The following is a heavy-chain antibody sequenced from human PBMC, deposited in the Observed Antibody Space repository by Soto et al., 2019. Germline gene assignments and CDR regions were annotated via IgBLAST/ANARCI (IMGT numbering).Heavy chain of an antibody. V-gene: IGHV4-31*03. Sequence: SETLSLTCTVSGDSISRNGYFWTWIRQHPGKGLEWIGYIYNSGSSYYNPSLKSRVIISVDTSKNHFSLNLTAVTAADTAVYYCARGTMLRGPGYYYDMDVWGQGTTVTVS. CDR3: ARGTMLRGPGYYYDMDV. CDR1: GDSISRNGYF. CDR2: IYNSGSS. D-gene: IGHD3-10*01. J-gene: IGHJ6*02.